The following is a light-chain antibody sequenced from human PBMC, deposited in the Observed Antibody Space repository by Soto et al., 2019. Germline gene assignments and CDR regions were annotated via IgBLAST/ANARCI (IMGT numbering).Light chain of an antibody. CDR1: HSVSRTY. CDR3: QQFDDSVT. J-gene: IGKJ5*01. V-gene: IGKV3-20*01. Sequence: EIVLTQSPGTLSLSPGERATLSCRASHSVSRTYLAWYQQKPGQAPRLLIYGASDRATGTPDRFSGSGTGTDFTLTIRSLEPEDSAVYYCQQFDDSVTFGQGTRLDIK. CDR2: GAS.